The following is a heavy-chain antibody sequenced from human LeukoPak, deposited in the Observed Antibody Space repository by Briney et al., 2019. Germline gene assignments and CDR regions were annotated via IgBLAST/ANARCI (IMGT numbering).Heavy chain of an antibody. CDR3: ARDLNILGSYYLDY. D-gene: IGHD1-26*01. CDR1: GCTFTGYY. Sequence: ASVKVSCKASGCTFTGYYMHWVRQAPGQGLEWMGWINPNSGGTNYAQKFQGRDTMTRDTSISTAYMELSRLRSDDTAVYYCARDLNILGSYYLDYWGQGTLVTVSS. CDR2: INPNSGGT. J-gene: IGHJ4*02. V-gene: IGHV1-2*02.